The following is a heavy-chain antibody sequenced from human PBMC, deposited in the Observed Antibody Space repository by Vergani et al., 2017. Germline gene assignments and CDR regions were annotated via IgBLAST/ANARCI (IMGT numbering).Heavy chain of an antibody. Sequence: QVQLQQWGAGLLKPSETLSLTCAVYGGSFSGYYWSWIRQPPGKGLEWIGEINHSGSTNYNPSLKSRVTISVDTSKNQFSLKLSSVTAAATAVYYCAREGSSSRGNYWGQGTLVTVSS. CDR1: GGSFSGYY. CDR2: INHSGST. D-gene: IGHD6-13*01. V-gene: IGHV4-34*01. CDR3: AREGSSSRGNY. J-gene: IGHJ4*02.